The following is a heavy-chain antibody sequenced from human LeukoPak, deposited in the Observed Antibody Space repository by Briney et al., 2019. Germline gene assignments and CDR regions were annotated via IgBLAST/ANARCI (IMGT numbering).Heavy chain of an antibody. Sequence: SETLSLTCAVYGGSFSGYYWSWIRQPPGKGLEWIGEINHSGSTNYNPPLKSRVTISVDTSKNQFSLKLSSVTAADTAVYYCASHYYDFWSGYPEPSFDYWGQGTLVTVSS. CDR3: ASHYYDFWSGYPEPSFDY. CDR2: INHSGST. D-gene: IGHD3-3*01. V-gene: IGHV4-34*01. CDR1: GGSFSGYY. J-gene: IGHJ4*02.